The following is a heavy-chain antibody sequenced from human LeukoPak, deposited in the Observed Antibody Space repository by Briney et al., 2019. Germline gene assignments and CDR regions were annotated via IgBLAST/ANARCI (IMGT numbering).Heavy chain of an antibody. J-gene: IGHJ5*02. CDR3: ARDIRTRGWFDP. V-gene: IGHV4-61*02. Sequence: SETLSLTCTVSGGSISSGSYYWSWIRQPAGKGLEWIGRIYTSGSTNYNPSLKSRVTISVDTSKNQFSLKLSSVTAADTAVYYCARDIRTRGWFDPWGQGTLVTVSS. D-gene: IGHD2-21*01. CDR2: IYTSGST. CDR1: GGSISSGSYY.